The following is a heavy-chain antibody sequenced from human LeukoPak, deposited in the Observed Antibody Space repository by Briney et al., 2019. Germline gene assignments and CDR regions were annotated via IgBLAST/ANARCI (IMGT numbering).Heavy chain of an antibody. V-gene: IGHV3-23*01. D-gene: IGHD6-19*01. J-gene: IGHJ4*02. CDR3: AKDSSGWGY. Sequence: GGSLRLSCAASGFTFSSYSMNWVRQAPGKGLEWVSAISGSGGSTYYADSVKGRFTISRDNSKNTLYLQMNSLRVEDTAVYYCAKDSSGWGYWGQGTLVTVSP. CDR1: GFTFSSYS. CDR2: ISGSGGST.